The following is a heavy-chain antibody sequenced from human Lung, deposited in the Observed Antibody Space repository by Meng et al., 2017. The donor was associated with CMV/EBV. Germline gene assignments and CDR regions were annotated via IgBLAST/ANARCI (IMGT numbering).Heavy chain of an antibody. CDR2: ISPTTGYT. D-gene: IGHD2-8*01. J-gene: IGHJ4*02. CDR1: GFTFSDYY. CDR3: ARDFSLYRTSGVQ. Sequence: QVQLVEFGGGMVKLGGSRILACTGSGFTFSDYYMSWIRQAPGKGLEWVSYISPTTGYTEYADSVKGRFTISRDKAKNSLFLQMNSLRSEDTAVYYCARDFSLYRTSGVQWGKGTMVTVSA. V-gene: IGHV3-11*05.